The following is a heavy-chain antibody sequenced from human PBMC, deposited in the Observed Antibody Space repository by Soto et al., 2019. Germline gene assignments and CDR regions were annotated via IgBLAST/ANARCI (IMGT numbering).Heavy chain of an antibody. J-gene: IGHJ4*02. Sequence: VASVKVSCKASGYTFTSYGISWVRQAPGQGLEWMGRIIPNLGITNYAQKFQGRVTITADKSTSTAYMELSSLRSEDTAVYYCAQGGYSYGYLSGYYFGYWGQGTLVTVSS. D-gene: IGHD5-18*01. V-gene: IGHV1-69*04. CDR2: IIPNLGIT. CDR1: GYTFTSYG. CDR3: AQGGYSYGYLSGYYFGY.